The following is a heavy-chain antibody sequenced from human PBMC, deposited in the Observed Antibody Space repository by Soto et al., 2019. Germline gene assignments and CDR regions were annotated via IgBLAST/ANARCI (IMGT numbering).Heavy chain of an antibody. CDR1: GYTLNELS. J-gene: IGHJ4*02. D-gene: IGHD3-10*01. CDR2: FDPEDGET. CDR3: ETGGPAGHLDY. Sequence: GASVEVSCKVSGYTLNELSMHWVRQSPGKGLEWMGGFDPEDGETVYAQRFQGRVTMTEDTSTDTANMELSSLTSEDTAVYYCETGGPAGHLDYWGQGISVTVSS. V-gene: IGHV1-24*01.